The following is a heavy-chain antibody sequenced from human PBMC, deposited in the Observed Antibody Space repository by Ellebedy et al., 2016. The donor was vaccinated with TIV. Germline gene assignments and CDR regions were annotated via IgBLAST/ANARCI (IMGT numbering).Heavy chain of an antibody. CDR1: GFMFSNYD. CDR2: IRFDGSHY. Sequence: GESLKISCAASGFMFSNYDMHWVRQPPGKGLEWVAYIRFDGSHYFYTDSVKGRFTISRDNSKNTLFLQMNNLRPEDAALYYCATMGSGYVASWGQGTRVTVSS. J-gene: IGHJ4*02. D-gene: IGHD3-22*01. CDR3: ATMGSGYVAS. V-gene: IGHV3-30*02.